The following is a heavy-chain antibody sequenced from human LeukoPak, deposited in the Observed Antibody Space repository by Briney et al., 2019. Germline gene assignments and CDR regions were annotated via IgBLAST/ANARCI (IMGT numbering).Heavy chain of an antibody. CDR1: GFTFSSYE. J-gene: IGHJ3*02. V-gene: IGHV3-48*03. CDR3: ARRRSGGSQDDAFDI. Sequence: GGSLRLSCAASGFTFSSYEMNWVRQAPGKGLEWVSYISSSGSTIYYADPVKGRFTISRDNAKNSLFLQMNSLRAEDTAVYYCARRRSGGSQDDAFDIWGQGTTVTVSS. CDR2: ISSSGSTI. D-gene: IGHD2-15*01.